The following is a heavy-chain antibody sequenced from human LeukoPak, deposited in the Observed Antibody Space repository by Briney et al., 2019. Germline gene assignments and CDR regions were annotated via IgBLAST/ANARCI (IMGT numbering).Heavy chain of an antibody. D-gene: IGHD1-7*01. J-gene: IGHJ4*02. CDR2: IYTSGST. CDR3: ASHQARTGTTGNIDY. CDR1: GGSISSGSYY. Sequence: PSQTLSLTCTVSGGSISSGSYYWSWIRQPAGKGLEWIGRIYTSGSTNYNPSLKSRVTISVDTSKNQFSLKLSSVTAADTAVYYCASHQARTGTTGNIDYWGQGTLVTVSS. V-gene: IGHV4-61*02.